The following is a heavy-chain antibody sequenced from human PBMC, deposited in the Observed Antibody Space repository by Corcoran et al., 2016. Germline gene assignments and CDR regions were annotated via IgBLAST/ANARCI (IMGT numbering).Heavy chain of an antibody. J-gene: IGHJ6*02. CDR1: GFTFSSYA. CDR3: AKEQGARRVWGYGMDV. CDR2: ISGSGGST. V-gene: IGHV3-23*01. Sequence: EVQLLESGGGLVQPGGSLRLSCAASGFTFSSYAMSWVRQAPGKGLEWVSAISGSGGSTYYADSVKGRFTISRDNSKNTLYLQMNSLRAEDTAVYYCAKEQGARRVWGYGMDVWGQGTTVTVSS. D-gene: IGHD1-26*01.